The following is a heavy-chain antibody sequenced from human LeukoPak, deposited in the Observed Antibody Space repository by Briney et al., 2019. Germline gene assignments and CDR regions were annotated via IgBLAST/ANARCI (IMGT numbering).Heavy chain of an antibody. J-gene: IGHJ4*02. V-gene: IGHV3-74*01. CDR1: GFTFSSYW. CDR3: AKGGSYPIDY. CDR2: INSDGSST. D-gene: IGHD1-26*01. Sequence: GGSLRLSCAASGFTFSSYWMHWVRQVPGKGLVWVSHINSDGSSTSYADSVEGRFTISRDNAKNTLYLQMNSLRAEDTAVYYCAKGGSYPIDYWGQGALVTVSS.